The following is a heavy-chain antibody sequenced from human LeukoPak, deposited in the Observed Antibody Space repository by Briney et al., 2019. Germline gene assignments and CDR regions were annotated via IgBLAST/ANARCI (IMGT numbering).Heavy chain of an antibody. CDR3: ARGFWSGYSFDY. CDR1: GFTFSSYS. D-gene: IGHD3-3*01. V-gene: IGHV3-48*02. CDR2: ISSSSSTI. J-gene: IGHJ4*02. Sequence: GGSLRLSCGASGFTFSSYSMNWVRQAPGKGLEWVSYISSSSSTIYYADSVKGRFTISRDNAKNSLCLQMNSLRDEDTAVYYCARGFWSGYSFDYWGQGTLVTVSS.